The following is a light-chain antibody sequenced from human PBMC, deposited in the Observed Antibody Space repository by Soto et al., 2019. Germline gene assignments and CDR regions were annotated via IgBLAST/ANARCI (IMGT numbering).Light chain of an antibody. J-gene: IGKJ1*01. CDR1: QSLRYSDGYTY. V-gene: IGKV2-30*01. CDR2: RVS. Sequence: DVVMTQSPLSLPVTLGQPASISCRSSQSLRYSDGYTYLPWFQQRPAQSPRRLIYRVSGQYSGVSDRFSGNGSGTDFTLNISRVEAEDVGVYYCMQGAHCPRTFGQGTKVEIK. CDR3: MQGAHCPRT.